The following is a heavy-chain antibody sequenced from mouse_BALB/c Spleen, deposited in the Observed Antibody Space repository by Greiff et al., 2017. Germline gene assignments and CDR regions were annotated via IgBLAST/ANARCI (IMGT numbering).Heavy chain of an antibody. CDR2: IITYSGST. J-gene: IGHJ2*01. Sequence: QVQLQQSGPELVRPGVSVKISCKGSGYTFTDYAMHWVKQSHAKSLEWIGVIITYSGSTNYNQKFKGKATMTVDKSSSTAYMELARLTSEDSAIYYCARGGDGSYFDYWGQGTTLTVSS. V-gene: IGHV1-67*01. CDR3: ARGGDGSYFDY. CDR1: GYTFTDYA. D-gene: IGHD2-3*01.